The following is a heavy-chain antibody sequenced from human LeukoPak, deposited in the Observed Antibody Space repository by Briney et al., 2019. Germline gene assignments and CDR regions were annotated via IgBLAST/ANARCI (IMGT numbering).Heavy chain of an antibody. CDR2: IESDGSST. Sequence: GGSLRLSCAASGFTFSSYWMHWVRQAPEKGLVWVSRIESDGSSTSYADSVKGRFTISRDNAKNTLYLQMNSLRAEDTAVYYCARDPSAFAGYFDYWGQGTLVTVSS. D-gene: IGHD3-10*01. CDR3: ARDPSAFAGYFDY. CDR1: GFTFSSYW. V-gene: IGHV3-74*01. J-gene: IGHJ4*02.